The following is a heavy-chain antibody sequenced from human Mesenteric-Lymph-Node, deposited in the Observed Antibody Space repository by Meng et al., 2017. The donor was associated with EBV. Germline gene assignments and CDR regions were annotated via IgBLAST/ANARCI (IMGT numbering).Heavy chain of an antibody. Sequence: QVQLQQSGPGLVKPSXTLSLTCAIFWESVSSNSAAWNWIRQSPSRGLEWLGRTYYRSKWYNDYAVSVKSRITINPDTSKNQFSLQLNSVTPEDTAVYYCARDRLTAMVKGGWFDPWGQGTLVTVSS. CDR2: TYYRSKWYN. CDR3: ARDRLTAMVKGGWFDP. D-gene: IGHD5-18*01. V-gene: IGHV6-1*01. J-gene: IGHJ5*02. CDR1: WESVSSNSAA.